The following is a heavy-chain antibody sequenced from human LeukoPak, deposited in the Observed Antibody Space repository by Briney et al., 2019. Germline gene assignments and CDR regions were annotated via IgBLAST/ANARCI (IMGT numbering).Heavy chain of an antibody. Sequence: SETLSLTCAVYGGSFSGYYWSWIRQPPGKGLEWIGEINHSGSTNYNPSLKSRVTISVDTSKSQFSLKLSSVTAADTAVYYCARRDYGDYGTHYWGQGTLVTVSS. J-gene: IGHJ4*02. D-gene: IGHD4-17*01. V-gene: IGHV4-34*01. CDR3: ARRDYGDYGTHY. CDR1: GGSFSGYY. CDR2: INHSGST.